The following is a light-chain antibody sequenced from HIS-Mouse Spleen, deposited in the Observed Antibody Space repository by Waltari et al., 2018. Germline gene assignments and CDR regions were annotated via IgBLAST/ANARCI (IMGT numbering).Light chain of an antibody. V-gene: IGLV2-14*03. CDR3: SSYTSSSTYV. J-gene: IGLJ1*01. CDR1: SSDVGGYNY. CDR2: DVS. Sequence: QSALTQPASVSGSPGQSITIPCTGTSSDVGGYNYVSWYQQHPGKAPKLMIYDVSNWPSGVSNRFSGSKSGNTASLTISGLQAEDEADYYCSSYTSSSTYVFGTGTKVTVL.